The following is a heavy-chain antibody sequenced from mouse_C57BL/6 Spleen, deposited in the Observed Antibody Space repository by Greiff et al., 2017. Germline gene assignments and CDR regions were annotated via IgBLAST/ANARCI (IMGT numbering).Heavy chain of an antibody. CDR1: GFTFNTYA. CDR3: VGDALYDGYPTDSWFAY. J-gene: IGHJ3*01. D-gene: IGHD2-3*01. Sequence: EVQVVESGGGLVQPKGSLKLSCAASGFTFNTYAMHWVRQAPGKGLEWVARIRSKSSNYATYYADSVKDRFTISRDDSQSMLYLQMNNLKTEDTAMYYCVGDALYDGYPTDSWFAYWGQGTLVTVSA. V-gene: IGHV10-3*01. CDR2: IRSKSSNYAT.